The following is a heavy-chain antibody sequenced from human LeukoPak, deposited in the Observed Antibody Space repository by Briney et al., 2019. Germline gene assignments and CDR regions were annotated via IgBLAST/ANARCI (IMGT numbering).Heavy chain of an antibody. Sequence: SETLSLTCTVSGYSISSGYYWGWIRQSPGRGLEWIGSIYHSGSTYDNPSLKSRLTISVDTPKNQFFLKLSSVTAADTAVYYCARDLSAVGATGFDYWGQGTLVTVSS. V-gene: IGHV4-38-2*02. CDR1: GYSISSGYY. D-gene: IGHD1-26*01. CDR2: IYHSGST. CDR3: ARDLSAVGATGFDY. J-gene: IGHJ4*02.